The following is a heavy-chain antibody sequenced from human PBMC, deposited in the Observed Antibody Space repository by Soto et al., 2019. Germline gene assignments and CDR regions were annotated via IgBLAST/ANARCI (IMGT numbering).Heavy chain of an antibody. CDR2: ISGSGATK. J-gene: IGHJ4*02. Sequence: GGSLRLSCEVSGFSFGGYAMTWVRQAPGKGLEWVSTISGSGATKYYADSVRGRFTISRDNSEDTLYLQMSSLRAEDTAIYFCAKASKGYTGYDLDFWGQGTPVTVSS. CDR1: GFSFGGYA. V-gene: IGHV3-23*01. CDR3: AKASKGYTGYDLDF. D-gene: IGHD5-12*01.